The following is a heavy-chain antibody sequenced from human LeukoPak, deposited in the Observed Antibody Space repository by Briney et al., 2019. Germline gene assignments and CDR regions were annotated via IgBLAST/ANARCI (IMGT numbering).Heavy chain of an antibody. Sequence: GGSLRPSCSASGFTFSSYEMNWVRQGPGKGVEGVSYISNSCKTIYYADSVMGRFTISRDNAKNSLYLQMSSLRAEDTAVYYCARLYSSSSGKAFDIWGQGTMVTVSS. CDR2: ISNSCKTI. J-gene: IGHJ3*02. CDR3: ARLYSSSSGKAFDI. V-gene: IGHV3-48*03. D-gene: IGHD6-6*01. CDR1: GFTFSSYE.